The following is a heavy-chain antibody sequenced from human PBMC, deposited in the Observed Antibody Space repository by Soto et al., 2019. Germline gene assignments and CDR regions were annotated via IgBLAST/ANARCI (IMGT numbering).Heavy chain of an antibody. D-gene: IGHD1-26*01. CDR3: ARALVLGVGALSQ. V-gene: IGHV3-11*01. CDR1: GFTFSAYY. J-gene: IGHJ4*02. CDR2: ISDSGSLT. Sequence: QVQLVESGGCLVKPEGSLRLSCAASGFTFSAYYMSWIRQAPGKGLEWVSYISDSGSLTHYGDSVKGRFTISGDNAKASLYLQMDSLRAEDTAIYYCARALVLGVGALSQWGQGTLVTVSS.